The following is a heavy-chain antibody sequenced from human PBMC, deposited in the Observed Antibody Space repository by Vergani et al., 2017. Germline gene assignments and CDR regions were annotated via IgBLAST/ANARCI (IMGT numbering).Heavy chain of an antibody. D-gene: IGHD2-2*01. CDR2: INPSGGST. Sequence: QVQLVQSGAEVKKPGASVKVSCKASGYTFTSYYMHWVRQAPGQGLEWMGIINPSGGSTSYAQKFQGRVTMTRDTSTSTVYMELSSLRSEDTAVYYCARDIRYCSSTSCYVGRDWFDPWGQGTLVTVSS. J-gene: IGHJ5*02. V-gene: IGHV1-46*01. CDR3: ARDIRYCSSTSCYVGRDWFDP. CDR1: GYTFTSYY.